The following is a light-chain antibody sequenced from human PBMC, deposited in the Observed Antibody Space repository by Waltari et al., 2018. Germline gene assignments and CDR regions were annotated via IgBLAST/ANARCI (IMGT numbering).Light chain of an antibody. J-gene: IGLJ3*02. CDR1: RSNVGNHY. V-gene: IGLV1-51*01. CDR3: GTWDSSLSGSWV. Sequence: QSVLTQPPSVSAAAGQKVTISCSGSRSNVGNHYVSWDQQFPGTAPKLLIRDNNTRPSGIPDLFSGSKSATSATLDITGLQTGGEAVYYCGTWDSSLSGSWVFGGGTKLTVL. CDR2: DNN.